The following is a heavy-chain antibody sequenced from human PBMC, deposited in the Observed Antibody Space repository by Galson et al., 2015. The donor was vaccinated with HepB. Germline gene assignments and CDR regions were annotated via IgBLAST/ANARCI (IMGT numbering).Heavy chain of an antibody. CDR1: GDSVSSHSAA. CDR2: TYYRSKWYN. J-gene: IGHJ4*02. Sequence: CAISGDSVSSHSAAWNWIRQSPSRGLEWLGRTYYRSKWYNDYAVSVKSRITINPDTSKNQFSLQLNSVTPEDTAVYYCARMTTADECFDYWGQGTLVTVSS. CDR3: ARMTTADECFDY. V-gene: IGHV6-1*01. D-gene: IGHD1-1*01.